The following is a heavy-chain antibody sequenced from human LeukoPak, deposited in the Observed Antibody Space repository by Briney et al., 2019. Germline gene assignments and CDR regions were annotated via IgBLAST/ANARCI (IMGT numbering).Heavy chain of an antibody. CDR3: ARGRYSSSWYDGEYYYYMDV. D-gene: IGHD6-13*01. J-gene: IGHJ6*03. V-gene: IGHV1-8*02. CDR1: GYTFTSYD. CDR2: MNPNSGNT. Sequence: ASVEVSCKASGYTFTSYDINWVRQATGQGLEWMGWMNPNSGNTGYAQKFQGRVTMTRNTSISTAYMELSSLRSEDTAVYYCARGRYSSSWYDGEYYYYMDVWGKGTTVTISS.